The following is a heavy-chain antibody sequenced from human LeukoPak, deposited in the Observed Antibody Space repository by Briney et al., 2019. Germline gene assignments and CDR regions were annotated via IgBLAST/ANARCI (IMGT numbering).Heavy chain of an antibody. CDR3: ARGSYYFESGS. Sequence: GGSLRLSYAASGFTFSSHWMHWVRQGPGKGLVWVSRINSDGSSTSYADSVKGRFTISRDNAKSTLYLQVNSLRAEDTAVYYCARGSYYFESGSWGQGTLVTVSS. CDR1: GFTFSSHW. J-gene: IGHJ4*02. V-gene: IGHV3-74*01. D-gene: IGHD3-10*01. CDR2: INSDGSST.